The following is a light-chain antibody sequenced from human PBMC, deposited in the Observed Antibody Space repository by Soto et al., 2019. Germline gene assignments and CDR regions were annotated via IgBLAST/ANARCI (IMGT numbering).Light chain of an antibody. CDR1: QSVSSY. CDR2: DAS. CDR3: QQRSNWLT. Sequence: EIVLTQSPATLSLSPGERATLSCRASQSVSSYLAWYQQKPGQTPRLLIYDASNRATGIPARFSGSGSGTDFTLTISSLEPEDFAFYYCQQRSNWLTFGGGNKMEIK. V-gene: IGKV3-11*01. J-gene: IGKJ4*01.